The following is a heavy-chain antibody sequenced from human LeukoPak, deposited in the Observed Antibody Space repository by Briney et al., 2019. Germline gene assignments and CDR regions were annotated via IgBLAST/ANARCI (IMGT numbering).Heavy chain of an antibody. Sequence: PGGSLRLSCAASGFTFSTYATTWVRQAPGRGLEWVSATSGGGGSTYYADSVKGRFTMSRDNSKNTVYLQMNSLRAEDTAVYFCAKGKASSWLDWFDPWGQGTLVTVSS. D-gene: IGHD6-13*01. CDR1: GFTFSTYA. J-gene: IGHJ5*02. CDR3: AKGKASSWLDWFDP. CDR2: TSGGGGST. V-gene: IGHV3-23*01.